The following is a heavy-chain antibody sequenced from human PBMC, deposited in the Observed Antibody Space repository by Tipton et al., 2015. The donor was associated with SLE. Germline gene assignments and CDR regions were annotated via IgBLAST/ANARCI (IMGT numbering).Heavy chain of an antibody. CDR3: ARVTHSSSWVPYYFDY. Sequence: TLSLTCTVSGGSISSGSYYWSWIRQPAGKGLEWIGRIYTSGNTNYNPSLKSRVTISVDTSKNQFSLKLSSVTAADTAVYYCARVTHSSSWVPYYFDYWGQGTLVTVSS. D-gene: IGHD6-13*01. CDR1: GGSISSGSYY. V-gene: IGHV4-61*02. CDR2: IYTSGNT. J-gene: IGHJ4*02.